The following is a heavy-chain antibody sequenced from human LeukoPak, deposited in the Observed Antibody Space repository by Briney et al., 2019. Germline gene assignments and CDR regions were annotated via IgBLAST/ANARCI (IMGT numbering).Heavy chain of an antibody. CDR3: ARDSDTYDAFDV. CDR2: TYYRSKWYD. V-gene: IGHV6-1*01. Sequence: SQTLSLTCAISGDSVSSNTAAWNWIRQSPSRGLEWLGRTYYRSKWYDGYAVSVKSRITIKPDTSKNQFSLQLNSVTPEDTAVYYCARDSDTYDAFDVWGQGTIVTVSS. J-gene: IGHJ3*01. CDR1: GDSVSSNTAA.